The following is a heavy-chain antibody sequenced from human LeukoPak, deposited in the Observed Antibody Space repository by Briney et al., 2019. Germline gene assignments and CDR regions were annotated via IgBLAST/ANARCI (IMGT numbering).Heavy chain of an antibody. D-gene: IGHD3-10*01. CDR2: ISGSGGST. CDR3: AKTATITMVRGTWFDP. V-gene: IGHV3-23*01. CDR1: GFTFSSYS. J-gene: IGHJ5*02. Sequence: GGSLRLSCAASGFTFSSYSMSWVRQAPGKGLGWVSAISGSGGSTYHADSVKGRFTISRDNSKNTLYLQMNSLRAEDTAVYYCAKTATITMVRGTWFDPWGQGTLVTVSS.